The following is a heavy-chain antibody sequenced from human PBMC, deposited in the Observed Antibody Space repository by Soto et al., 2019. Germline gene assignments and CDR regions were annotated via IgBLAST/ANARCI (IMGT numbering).Heavy chain of an antibody. CDR2: ISNSGSTK. D-gene: IGHD3-10*01. V-gene: IGHV3-11*01. Sequence: GGSLRLSCAASGFTFSDYYMSWIRQAPGKGLEWVSYISNSGSTKFYVDSVTGRFTISRDNAKNSLHLQMNSLRVEDTAVYFCARDRGSYFDYWGQGTLVTVSS. J-gene: IGHJ4*02. CDR3: ARDRGSYFDY. CDR1: GFTFSDYY.